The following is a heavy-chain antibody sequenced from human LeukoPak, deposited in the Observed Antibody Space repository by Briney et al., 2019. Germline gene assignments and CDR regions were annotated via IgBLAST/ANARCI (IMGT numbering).Heavy chain of an antibody. D-gene: IGHD2/OR15-2a*01. Sequence: ASVKVSCKASGYTFTSYYMHWVRQAPGQGLEWMGIINPSGGSTSYAQKFQGRVTMTRDTSTSTVYMELSSLRSEDTAVYYCARDWLSGYFVFDPWGQGTLVTVSP. CDR2: INPSGGST. CDR3: ARDWLSGYFVFDP. J-gene: IGHJ5*02. V-gene: IGHV1-46*01. CDR1: GYTFTSYY.